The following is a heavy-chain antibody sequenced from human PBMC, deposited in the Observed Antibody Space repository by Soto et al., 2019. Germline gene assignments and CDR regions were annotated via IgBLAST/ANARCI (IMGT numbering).Heavy chain of an antibody. CDR2: IYDSGST. CDR3: ARADTSPSLDP. V-gene: IGHV4-59*01. J-gene: IGHJ5*02. Sequence: SETLSLTCSVSGSSISRYYWTWIRQPPGKGLEWIGYIYDSGSTNFNPSLKSRVTFSVDTSKNQFSLKLRSVTAADTAVYYCARADTSPSLDPWGQGSLVTVSS. CDR1: GSSISRYY. D-gene: IGHD5-18*01.